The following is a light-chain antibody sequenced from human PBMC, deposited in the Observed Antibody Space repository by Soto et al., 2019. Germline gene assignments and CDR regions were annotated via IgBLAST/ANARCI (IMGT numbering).Light chain of an antibody. V-gene: IGKV3-15*01. CDR3: QQYNQWPGT. CDR1: QSIGSN. CDR2: GAS. Sequence: EIVLTQSPDTLSVSPGESATLSCRASQSIGSNLAWYQQKPGRSPRLLIYGASSRATGVPVRFSGSGSGVGFTLTIGGLQSEDFAVYHCQQYNQWPGTFGQGTKV. J-gene: IGKJ1*01.